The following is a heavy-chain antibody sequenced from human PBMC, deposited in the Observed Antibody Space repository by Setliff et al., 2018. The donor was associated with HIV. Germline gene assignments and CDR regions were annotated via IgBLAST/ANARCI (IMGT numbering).Heavy chain of an antibody. CDR3: ARVVKGYNWNYFDY. CDR1: GGSISSGSYY. V-gene: IGHV4-39*02. D-gene: IGHD1-20*01. Sequence: SETLSLTCTVSGGSISSGSYYWGWIRQPPGKGLEWIGYISHSGITYYNPSLKSRVTISVDTSKNHFSLRLSSVTAADTAVYYCARVVKGYNWNYFDYWGQGTLVTVSS. CDR2: ISHSGIT. J-gene: IGHJ4*02.